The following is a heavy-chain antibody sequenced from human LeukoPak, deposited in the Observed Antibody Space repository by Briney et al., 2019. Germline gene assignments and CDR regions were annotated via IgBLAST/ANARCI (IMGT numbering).Heavy chain of an antibody. CDR3: ATSNKKSGYSYGYYY. J-gene: IGHJ4*02. D-gene: IGHD5-18*01. CDR1: GYTFTSYY. V-gene: IGHV1-46*01. Sequence: ASVKVSCKASGYTFTSYYMHWVRQAPGQGLEWMGIINPSGGSTSYAQKFQGRVTMTRDTSTSTAYMELSSPRSEDTAVYYCATSNKKSGYSYGYYYWGQGTLVTVSS. CDR2: INPSGGST.